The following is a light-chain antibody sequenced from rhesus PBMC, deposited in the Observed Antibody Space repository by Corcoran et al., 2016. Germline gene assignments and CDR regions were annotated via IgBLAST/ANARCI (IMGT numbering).Light chain of an antibody. CDR3: QPSSRLYS. CDR1: QTVGSY. CDR2: GAS. V-gene: IGKV3-24*04. Sequence: EIVVTQSPATLSLSPGERATLSCRASQTVGSYLAWYQQKPGQTPRLLIYGASRRATGLPDRFSGSGSGTDCTRTISCLGPEDVGVYFCQPSSRLYSFGQGTKVEIK. J-gene: IGKJ2*01.